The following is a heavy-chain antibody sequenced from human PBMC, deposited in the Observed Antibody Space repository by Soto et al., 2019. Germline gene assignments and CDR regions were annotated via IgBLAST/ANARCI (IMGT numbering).Heavy chain of an antibody. Sequence: ASVKVSCKASGYTFTTYAMHWVRQAPGQRLEWMGWINGGNGNTKYSQNFQGRVTITRDTSASTAYIELSSLRSEDTAVYYCARDSLYSSSRFYGMDVWGQGTTVTVSS. CDR1: GYTFTTYA. J-gene: IGHJ6*02. D-gene: IGHD6-13*01. CDR3: ARDSLYSSSRFYGMDV. V-gene: IGHV1-3*01. CDR2: INGGNGNT.